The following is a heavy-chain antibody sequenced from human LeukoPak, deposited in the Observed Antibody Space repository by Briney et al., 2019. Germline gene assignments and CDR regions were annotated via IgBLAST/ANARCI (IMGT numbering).Heavy chain of an antibody. CDR3: AKGEWLDN. V-gene: IGHV3-23*01. J-gene: IGHJ4*02. CDR2: VSYNGGNT. D-gene: IGHD6-19*01. Sequence: GGSLRLSCAASGFSFSSYAMSWVRQAPGKGLEWFSTVSYNGGNTYYADSVKGRFTLYRDSSKNTVYLQIDSLRAEDTAAYYCAKGEWLDNWGQGTLVTVSS. CDR1: GFSFSSYA.